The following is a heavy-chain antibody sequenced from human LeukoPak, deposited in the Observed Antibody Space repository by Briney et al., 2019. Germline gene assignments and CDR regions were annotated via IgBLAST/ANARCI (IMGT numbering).Heavy chain of an antibody. V-gene: IGHV4-39*01. CDR3: VSGSRTTMVRGVNPPNY. Sequence: SETLSLTCTVSGGSISSSSYYWGWIRQPPGKGLEWIGSIYYSGSTYYNPSLKSRVTISVDTSKNQFSLKLSSVTAADTAVYYCVSGSRTTMVRGVNPPNYWGQGTLVTVSS. CDR1: GGSISSSSYY. J-gene: IGHJ4*02. D-gene: IGHD3-10*01. CDR2: IYYSGST.